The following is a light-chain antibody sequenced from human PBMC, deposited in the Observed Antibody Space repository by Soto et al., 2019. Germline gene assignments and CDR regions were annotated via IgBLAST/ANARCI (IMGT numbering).Light chain of an antibody. CDR1: QRVSTY. CDR3: QQYGSSGT. V-gene: IGKV1-39*01. Sequence: DIQMTQSPSSLSASVGDRVTITCRASQRVSTYLNWYQQKPEKAPKLLIYAASSLQSGVPSRFSGSGSGTDFTLSISSLQPEDFAVYYCQQYGSSGTFGQGTKLDIK. J-gene: IGKJ1*01. CDR2: AAS.